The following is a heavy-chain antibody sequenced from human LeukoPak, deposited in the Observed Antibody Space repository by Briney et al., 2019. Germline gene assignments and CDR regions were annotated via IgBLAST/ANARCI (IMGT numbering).Heavy chain of an antibody. J-gene: IGHJ4*02. V-gene: IGHV3-48*03. Sequence: PGGSLRLSCTASGFIFSNFEMNWVRQSPGKGLQWVAYINSGATSHYYADSVKGRFTISRDNAKNSLYLQMNSLGVQDTAIYYCARVICTGGSCFQNDYWGQGTLVTVSS. CDR3: ARVICTGGSCFQNDY. CDR2: INSGATSH. D-gene: IGHD2-8*02. CDR1: GFIFSNFE.